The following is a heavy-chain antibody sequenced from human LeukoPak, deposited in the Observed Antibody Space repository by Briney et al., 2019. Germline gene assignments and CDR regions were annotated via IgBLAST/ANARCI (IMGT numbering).Heavy chain of an antibody. CDR3: ARDSRGYYDSSGYFDH. CDR2: IYYSGTT. Sequence: SETLSLTCTVSGDSVSSDSYYWSWIRQPPGKGVEWIGYIYYSGTTKQNPSLKSRVTLSVDTSKNQLYLKLNSVTAADTAVYYCARDSRGYYDSSGYFDHWGQGTLVTVSS. J-gene: IGHJ4*02. CDR1: GDSVSSDSYY. D-gene: IGHD3-22*01. V-gene: IGHV4-61*01.